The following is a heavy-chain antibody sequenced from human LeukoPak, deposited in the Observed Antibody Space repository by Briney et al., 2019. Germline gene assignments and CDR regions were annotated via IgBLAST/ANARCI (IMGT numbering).Heavy chain of an antibody. D-gene: IGHD2-21*01. V-gene: IGHV3-7*01. J-gene: IGHJ4*02. CDR3: ASDSFSISAQSTVNFGY. Sequence: GGSLRLSCAASGFTFSNYWMSWVRQAPGKGLEWVAHINEDGSAQYYVGSVRGRFTISRDNAKNSLYLQMSSLRVEDTAVYYCASDSFSISAQSTVNFGYWGQGILVTVSS. CDR2: INEDGSAQ. CDR1: GFTFSNYW.